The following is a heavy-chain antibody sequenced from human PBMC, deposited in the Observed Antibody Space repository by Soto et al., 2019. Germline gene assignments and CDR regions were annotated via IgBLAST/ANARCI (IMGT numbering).Heavy chain of an antibody. J-gene: IGHJ4*02. CDR3: AHRILRTVFGLVTTTAIYFDF. Sequence: QITLNESGPTVVKPAETLTLTCTFSGFSLTTSGVGVGWIRQSPGKAPEGLALIYWDDDKLYSASLKSTLTITKDTSKNQVVLTMASVDPADTATYYCAHRILRTVFGLVTTTAIYFDFWGQGTPVVVSS. D-gene: IGHD3-3*01. CDR2: IYWDDDK. V-gene: IGHV2-5*02. CDR1: GFSLTTSGVG.